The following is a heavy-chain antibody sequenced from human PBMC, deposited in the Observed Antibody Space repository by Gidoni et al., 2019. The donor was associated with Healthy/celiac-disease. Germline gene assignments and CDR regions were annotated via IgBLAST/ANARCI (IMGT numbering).Heavy chain of an antibody. V-gene: IGHV3-23*01. CDR2: ISGSGGST. CDR1: GFTFSSYA. D-gene: IGHD1-26*01. CDR3: AKDEGAWELPFDY. Sequence: EVQLLESGGGLVQPGGSLRLSCAASGFTFSSYAMSWVRQAPGKGLEWVSAISGSGGSTYYADSVKGRFTISRDKSKNTLYLQMNSLRAEDTAVYYCAKDEGAWELPFDYWGQGTLVTVSS. J-gene: IGHJ4*02.